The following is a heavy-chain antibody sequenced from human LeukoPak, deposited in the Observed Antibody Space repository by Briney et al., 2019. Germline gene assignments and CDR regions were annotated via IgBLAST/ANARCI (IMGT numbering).Heavy chain of an antibody. CDR1: GYTFTSYY. D-gene: IGHD3-22*01. J-gene: IGHJ4*02. CDR3: AREANYYDSSGPEFDY. CDR2: INPSGGST. V-gene: IGHV1-46*01. Sequence: ASVKVSCKASGYTFTSYYMHWVRQAPGQGLEWMGIINPSGGSTSYAQKFQGRVTMTRDMSTSTVYMELSSLRSEDTAVYYCAREANYYDSSGPEFDYWGQGTLSPSPQ.